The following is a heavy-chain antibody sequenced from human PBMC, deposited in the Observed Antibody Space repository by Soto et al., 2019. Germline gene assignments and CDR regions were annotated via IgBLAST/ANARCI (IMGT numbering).Heavy chain of an antibody. D-gene: IGHD6-19*01. CDR3: ARGGGAEAVAGTWFDP. CDR1: GGPFSGYY. CDR2: INHSGST. V-gene: IGHV4-34*01. Sequence: SETLSLTCAVYGGPFSGYYWSGIRQPPGKGLEWIGEINHSGSTNYNPSPKSRVTISVDTSKNQFSLKLSSVTAADTAVYYCARGGGAEAVAGTWFDPWGQGTLVTVSS. J-gene: IGHJ5*02.